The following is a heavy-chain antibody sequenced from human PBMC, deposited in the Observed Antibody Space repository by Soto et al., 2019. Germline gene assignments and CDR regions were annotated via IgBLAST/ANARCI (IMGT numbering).Heavy chain of an antibody. V-gene: IGHV4-39*01. J-gene: IGHJ5*02. D-gene: IGHD6-13*01. CDR2: IYYSGST. Sequence: PSETLSLTCTVSGGSISSSSYYWGWIHQPPGKGLEWFGSIYYSGSTYYTPSLKSRVTISVDTSKNQFSLRPIPLTDAVTAVSYCERRIPGIAACIDPWGQGNLGTVSS. CDR3: ERRIPGIAACIDP. CDR1: GGSISSSSYY.